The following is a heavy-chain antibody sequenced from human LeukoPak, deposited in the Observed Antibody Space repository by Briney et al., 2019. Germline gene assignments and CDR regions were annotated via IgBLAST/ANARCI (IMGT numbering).Heavy chain of an antibody. CDR2: IIPIFGTA. CDR1: GGTFSSYA. J-gene: IGHJ5*02. D-gene: IGHD2-15*01. V-gene: IGHV1-69*13. Sequence: SVKVSCKASGGTFSSYAISWVRQAPGQGLEWMGGIIPIFGTANYAQKFQGRVTITVDESTSTAYMELSSLRSEDTAVYYCARSGYCSGGSCRNWFDPWGQGTLATVSS. CDR3: ARSGYCSGGSCRNWFDP.